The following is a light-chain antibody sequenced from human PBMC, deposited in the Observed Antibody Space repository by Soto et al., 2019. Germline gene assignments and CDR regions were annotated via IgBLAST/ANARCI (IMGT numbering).Light chain of an antibody. V-gene: IGKV3-11*01. Sequence: EIVLTQSPATLPLSPGERATLSCRASQSISSYLAWYQHKPAQAPRLLIYDASTSAAGIPARFSGSGSGTDFTLTISRLEPEDFAVYFCQLRSNWPPTWTFGQGTKVEVK. CDR2: DAS. CDR3: QLRSNWPPTWT. CDR1: QSISSY. J-gene: IGKJ1*01.